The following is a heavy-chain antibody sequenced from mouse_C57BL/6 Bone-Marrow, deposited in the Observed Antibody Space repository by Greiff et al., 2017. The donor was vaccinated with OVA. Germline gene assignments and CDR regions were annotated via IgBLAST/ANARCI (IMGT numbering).Heavy chain of an antibody. CDR2: IHPNSGST. CDR1: GYTFTSYW. CDR3: ARKKGGSWEDYYAMDY. D-gene: IGHD4-1*01. J-gene: IGHJ4*01. V-gene: IGHV1-64*01. Sequence: QVQLKQPGAELVKPGASVKLSCKASGYTFTSYWMHWVKQRPGQGLEWIGMIHPNSGSTNYNEKFKSKATLTVDKSSSTAYMQLSSLTSEDSAVYYCARKKGGSWEDYYAMDYWGQGTSVTVSS.